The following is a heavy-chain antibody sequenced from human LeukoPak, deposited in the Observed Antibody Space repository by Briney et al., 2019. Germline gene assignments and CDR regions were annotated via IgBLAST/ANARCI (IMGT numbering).Heavy chain of an antibody. D-gene: IGHD3-10*01. J-gene: IGHJ4*02. Sequence: PGGSLRLSCAASGFTCKTYWMSWVRQAPGKGLEWVANIKEDGSEKYYVDSVKGRFTISRDNAENTLYLQMDSLTVEDTGLYYCVREIKIMGFRAFDYWGQGTPVTVSS. CDR1: GFTCKTYW. CDR2: IKEDGSEK. V-gene: IGHV3-7*01. CDR3: VREIKIMGFRAFDY.